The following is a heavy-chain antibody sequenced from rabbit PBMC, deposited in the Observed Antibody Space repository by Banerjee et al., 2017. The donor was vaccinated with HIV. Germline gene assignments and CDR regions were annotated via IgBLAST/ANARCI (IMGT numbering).Heavy chain of an antibody. CDR2: IYAGSSGST. CDR1: GFSFSSNYY. D-gene: IGHD6-1*01. Sequence: QEQLEESGGGLVKPEGSLTLTCTASGFSFSSNYYMCWVRQAPGKGLEWIACIYAGSSGSTYYASWAKGRFTISKTSSTTVTLQMTSLTAADTATYFCARTAGAGVLSYGDLWGPGTLVTVS. J-gene: IGHJ4*01. CDR3: ARTAGAGVLSYGDL. V-gene: IGHV1S45*01.